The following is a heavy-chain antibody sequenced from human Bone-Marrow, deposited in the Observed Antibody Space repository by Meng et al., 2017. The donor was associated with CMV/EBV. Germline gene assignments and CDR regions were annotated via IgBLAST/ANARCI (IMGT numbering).Heavy chain of an antibody. CDR3: ASSGELLNH. CDR2: ISSSGSTI. J-gene: IGHJ5*02. Sequence: GGSLRLSCAASGFTFSSYSMNWVRQAPGKGLEWVSYISSSGSTIYYADSVKGRFTISRDNAKNSLYLQMNSLRAEDTAVYYCASSGELLNHWGQGTLVTVSS. V-gene: IGHV3-48*04. D-gene: IGHD3-10*01. CDR1: GFTFSSYS.